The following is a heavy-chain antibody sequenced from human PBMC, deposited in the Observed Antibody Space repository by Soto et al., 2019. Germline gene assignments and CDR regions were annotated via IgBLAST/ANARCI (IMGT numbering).Heavy chain of an antibody. Sequence: EVQLLQSGGGLVQPGGSLRLSCAASGFTFSSYAMSWVRQAPGKGLQWVSTISATSSSTHYADSVRGRFTISRDNSKNTLYLQMNSLRADDTAVYYCAFQTLQGYLSAYWGQGTLVTVSS. D-gene: IGHD5-12*01. CDR1: GFTFSSYA. CDR3: AFQTLQGYLSAY. V-gene: IGHV3-23*01. J-gene: IGHJ4*02. CDR2: ISATSSST.